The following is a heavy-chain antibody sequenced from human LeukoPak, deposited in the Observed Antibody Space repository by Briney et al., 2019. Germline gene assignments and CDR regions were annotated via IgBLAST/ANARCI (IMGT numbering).Heavy chain of an antibody. Sequence: ASVKVSCKVSGYTLTELSMHWVRQAPGKGLEWMGGFDPEDGETIYAQKFQGRVTMTEDTSTDTAYMELSSLRSEGTAVYYCATAYCSGGSCPFDYWGQGTLVTVSS. CDR2: FDPEDGET. CDR1: GYTLTELS. CDR3: ATAYCSGGSCPFDY. D-gene: IGHD2-15*01. J-gene: IGHJ4*02. V-gene: IGHV1-24*01.